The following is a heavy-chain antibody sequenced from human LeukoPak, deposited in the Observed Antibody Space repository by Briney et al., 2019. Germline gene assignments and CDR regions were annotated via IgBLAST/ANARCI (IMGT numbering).Heavy chain of an antibody. V-gene: IGHV3-43*01. Sequence: GGSLRLSCAASGFTFDDYTMHWVRQAPGKGLEWVSLISWDGGSTYYADSVKGRFTISRDNSKNSLYLQMNSLRTEDTALYYCASAGVSYYDFWSGFSIDYWGQGTLVTVSS. CDR2: ISWDGGST. CDR1: GFTFDDYT. CDR3: ASAGVSYYDFWSGFSIDY. J-gene: IGHJ4*02. D-gene: IGHD3-3*01.